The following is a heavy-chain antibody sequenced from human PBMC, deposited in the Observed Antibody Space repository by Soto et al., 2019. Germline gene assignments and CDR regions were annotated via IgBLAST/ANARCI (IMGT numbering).Heavy chain of an antibody. CDR3: ARGPTRSIAVAGTHFDY. V-gene: IGHV1-3*01. CDR1: GYTFTSYA. D-gene: IGHD6-19*01. Sequence: QVQLVQSGAEVKKPGASVKVSCKASGYTFTSYAMHWVRQTPGQRLEWMGWINAGNGNTNYAQKLQGRVTMTTDTSTSTAYMELRSLRSDDTAVYYCARGPTRSIAVAGTHFDYWGQGTLVTVSS. CDR2: INAGNGNT. J-gene: IGHJ4*02.